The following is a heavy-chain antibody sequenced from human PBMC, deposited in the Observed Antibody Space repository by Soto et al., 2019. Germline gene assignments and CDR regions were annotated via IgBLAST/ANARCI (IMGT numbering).Heavy chain of an antibody. CDR1: GFTFSSHS. CDR2: ISYDGSIK. V-gene: IGHV3-30-3*01. J-gene: IGHJ4*02. Sequence: QVQLVESGGGVVQPGRSLRLSCAASGFTFSSHSIQWVRQAPGKGLEWVAVISYDGSIKYYADSVKGRFTISRDNSKSTAYLQMNSLRAEDTAVFYCAREWSTAGDLDYWVQGTLVIVSS. D-gene: IGHD3-16*01. CDR3: AREWSTAGDLDY.